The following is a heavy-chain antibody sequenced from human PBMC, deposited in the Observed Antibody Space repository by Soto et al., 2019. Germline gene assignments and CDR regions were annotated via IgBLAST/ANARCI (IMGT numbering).Heavy chain of an antibody. CDR2: IKSKTDGGTT. CDR1: GFTFSNAW. Sequence: EVQLVESGGGLVKPGGSLRLSCAASGFTFSNAWMNWVRQAPGKGLEWVGRIKSKTDGGTTDYAAPVKGRFTISRDDSKNTLYLQMNSLKAEDTAEYYCTTGIHSDSNYLVDYWGQGTLVTVSS. CDR3: TTGIHSDSNYLVDY. D-gene: IGHD1-7*01. V-gene: IGHV3-15*07. J-gene: IGHJ4*02.